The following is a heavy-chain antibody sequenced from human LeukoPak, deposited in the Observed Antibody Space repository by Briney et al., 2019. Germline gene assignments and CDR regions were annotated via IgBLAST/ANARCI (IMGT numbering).Heavy chain of an antibody. V-gene: IGHV1-8*01. J-gene: IGHJ6*03. CDR1: GYTFTSYD. CDR2: MNPNSGNT. Sequence: ASVKVSCKASGYTFTSYDINWVRQATGQGLEWMGWMNPNSGNTGYAQKFQGRGTMTRNTSISTAYMELSSLRSEDTAVYYCASGAPDGYNIWGGYYYYYYMDVWGKGTTVTISS. CDR3: ASGAPDGYNIWGGYYYYYYMDV. D-gene: IGHD5-24*01.